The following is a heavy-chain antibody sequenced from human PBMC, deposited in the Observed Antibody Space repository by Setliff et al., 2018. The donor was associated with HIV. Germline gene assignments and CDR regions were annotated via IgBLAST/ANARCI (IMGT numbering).Heavy chain of an antibody. D-gene: IGHD6-19*01. Sequence: GGSLRLSCAASGFTFSSYWINWVRQAPGKGLEWVANIKQGGTENYSVDSVKGRFTISRDDAKNSLFLQMNSLRAEDTAMYYCARVLYISGWYGPVVKALDMWGQGTVVTVSS. CDR2: IKQGGTEN. V-gene: IGHV3-7*03. CDR1: GFTFSSYW. J-gene: IGHJ3*02. CDR3: ARVLYISGWYGPVVKALDM.